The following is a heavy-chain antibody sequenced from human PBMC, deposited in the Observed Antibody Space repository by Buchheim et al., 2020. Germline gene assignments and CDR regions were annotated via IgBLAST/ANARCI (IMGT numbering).Heavy chain of an antibody. Sequence: QVQLQQRGAGLLKPSETLSLTCAVYGGSFSGYYWSWIRQPPGKGLESIGEINLSGTTNYNPSLMSRVTISLDTSKNQFSLKLNSVTAAGTAVYYCAATVRFVAARPLDYWGQGT. V-gene: IGHV4-34*01. CDR2: INLSGTT. CDR1: GGSFSGYY. D-gene: IGHD6-6*01. J-gene: IGHJ4*02. CDR3: AATVRFVAARPLDY.